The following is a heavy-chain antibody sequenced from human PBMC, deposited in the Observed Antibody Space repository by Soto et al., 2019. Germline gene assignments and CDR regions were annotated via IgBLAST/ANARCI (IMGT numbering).Heavy chain of an antibody. Sequence: ASVKVSCKASGYTFTSYYMHWVRQAPGQGLEWMGIINPSGGSTSYAQKFQGRVTMTRDTSTSTVYMELSSLRSEDTAVYYCAREDPVRDYYYGMDVWGQGTTVTV. D-gene: IGHD1-1*01. V-gene: IGHV1-46*01. J-gene: IGHJ6*02. CDR2: INPSGGST. CDR1: GYTFTSYY. CDR3: AREDPVRDYYYGMDV.